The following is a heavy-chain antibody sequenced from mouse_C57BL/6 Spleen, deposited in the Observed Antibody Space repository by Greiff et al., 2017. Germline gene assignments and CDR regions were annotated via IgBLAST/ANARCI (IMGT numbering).Heavy chain of an antibody. Sequence: VKLMESGPGLVQPSQSLSLSCTASGFSLTSYGVHWVRQSPGKGLEWLGVIWRGGNTDYNAAFISRLSISKDNSKSQVFFKMNSLQADDTAIYYCARPDDYDRGYYAMDYWGQGTSVTVSS. J-gene: IGHJ4*01. V-gene: IGHV2-2*01. CDR2: IWRGGNT. D-gene: IGHD2-4*01. CDR3: ARPDDYDRGYYAMDY. CDR1: GFSLTSYG.